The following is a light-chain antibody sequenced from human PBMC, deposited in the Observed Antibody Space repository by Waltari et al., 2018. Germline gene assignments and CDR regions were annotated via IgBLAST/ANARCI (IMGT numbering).Light chain of an antibody. V-gene: IGKV3D-15*01. CDR1: QRVSSN. Sequence: EVVMTQSPATLSFSPGQRATPSCRASQRVSSNLAWYHQRPGQAPRLVIYGATTWATGIPARFSGRGSGTEFTLTISSLQSDDSGIYFCQQYFDWPLYTFGQGTKLEIK. CDR3: QQYFDWPLYT. J-gene: IGKJ2*01. CDR2: GAT.